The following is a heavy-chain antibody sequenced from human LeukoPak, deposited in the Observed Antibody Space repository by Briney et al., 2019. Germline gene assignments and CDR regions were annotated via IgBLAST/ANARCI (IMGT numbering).Heavy chain of an antibody. D-gene: IGHD1-26*01. CDR1: GVSISSYY. CDR3: ARLAAISGSDYPDD. V-gene: IGHV4-59*08. CDR2: TFYSGNT. Sequence: SETLSLTCTVSGVSISSYYWNWIRQPPGKGLEWIGYTFYSGNTIYNPSLKSRVTISVDTSKNHFSLRLRSVTAADTAVYYCARLAAISGSDYPDDWGQGTLVTVSS. J-gene: IGHJ4*02.